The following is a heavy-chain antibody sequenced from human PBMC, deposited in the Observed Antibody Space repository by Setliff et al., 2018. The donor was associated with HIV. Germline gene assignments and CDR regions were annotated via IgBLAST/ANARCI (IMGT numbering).Heavy chain of an antibody. CDR1: GFTFSSYS. D-gene: IGHD2-15*01. CDR2: VYYTGST. Sequence: GSLRLSCAGSGFTFSSYSLNWVRQPPGKALEWLGLVYYTGSTNYNPSLKSRFAMSVDTSRNQFSLKLTSVTAADTAVYYCARRPIKGYGPFDSWGPGTLVTVSS. J-gene: IGHJ5*01. CDR3: ARRPIKGYGPFDS. V-gene: IGHV4-59*04.